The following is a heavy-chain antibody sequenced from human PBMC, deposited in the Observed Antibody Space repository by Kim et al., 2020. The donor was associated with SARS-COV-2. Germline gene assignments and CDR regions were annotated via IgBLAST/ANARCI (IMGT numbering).Heavy chain of an antibody. J-gene: IGHJ4*02. V-gene: IGHV3-53*01. CDR2: IYIVGTT. D-gene: IGHD3-22*01. CDR1: GFTVSSNY. CDR3: ARAVNGYYFDY. Sequence: GGSLRLSCAASGFTVSSNYMIWARQAPGKGLELVSIIYIVGTTYYADSVRGRFTISRDSSENTLYLQMNTLRAEDTAVYYCARAVNGYYFDYWGQGTLFT.